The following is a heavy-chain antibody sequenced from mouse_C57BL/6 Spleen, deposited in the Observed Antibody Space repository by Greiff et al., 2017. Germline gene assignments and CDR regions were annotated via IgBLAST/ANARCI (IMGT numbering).Heavy chain of an antibody. V-gene: IGHV10-1*01. Sequence: EVMLVESGGGLVQPKGSLKLSCAASGFSFNTYAMNWVRQAPGKGLEWVARIRSKSNNYATYYADSVKDRFTISRDDSESMLYLQMNNLKTEDTAMYYCVSHPDYGYDFDYWGQGTTLTVSS. D-gene: IGHD2-2*01. CDR2: IRSKSNNYAT. CDR3: VSHPDYGYDFDY. J-gene: IGHJ2*01. CDR1: GFSFNTYA.